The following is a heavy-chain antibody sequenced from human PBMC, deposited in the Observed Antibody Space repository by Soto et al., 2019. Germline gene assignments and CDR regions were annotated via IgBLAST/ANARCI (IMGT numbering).Heavy chain of an antibody. CDR2: ISSSSSTI. D-gene: IGHD2-2*01. V-gene: IGHV3-48*01. CDR3: TRSAYMDV. J-gene: IGHJ6*03. CDR1: GFTFSSYS. Sequence: EVQLVESGGGLVQPGGSLRLSCAASGFTFSSYSMNWVRQAPGKGLEWVSYISSSSSTIYYADSVKGRFTISRDDAKNSLYLQMNSLRAEDTAVYYATRSAYMDVWGKGTTVTVSS.